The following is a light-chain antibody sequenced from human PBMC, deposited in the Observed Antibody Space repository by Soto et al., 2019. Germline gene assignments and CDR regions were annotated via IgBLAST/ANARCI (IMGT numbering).Light chain of an antibody. CDR3: QQCHNWPLS. CDR1: QSISTE. CDR2: SAS. V-gene: IGKV3-15*01. J-gene: IGKJ2*01. Sequence: EIVMTQSPATLSVSPGERATLSCRASQSISTELAWYQQKPGQPPRLLIYSASTRATGVPAGFPGSGSGSEFTLTISGLQSEDFAVYYCQQCHNWPLSFGQGTRLEI.